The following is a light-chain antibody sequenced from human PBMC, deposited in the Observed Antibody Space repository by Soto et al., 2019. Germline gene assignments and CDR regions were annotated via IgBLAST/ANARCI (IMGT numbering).Light chain of an antibody. J-gene: IGLJ1*01. Sequence: QSALTQPASVSGSPGQSIAISCTGTSSDVGGYDYVSWYQQHPGKAPKLMIYDVTDRPLGVSNRFSGSKSGNTASLTVSGLHAEDEAEDYCISYISSSLYVFGTGTKLSVL. CDR3: ISYISSSLYV. CDR1: SSDVGGYDY. V-gene: IGLV2-14*01. CDR2: DVT.